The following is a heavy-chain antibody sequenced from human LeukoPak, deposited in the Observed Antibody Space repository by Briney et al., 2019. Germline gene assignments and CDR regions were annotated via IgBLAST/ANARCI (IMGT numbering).Heavy chain of an antibody. CDR2: ISSSSSYI. Sequence: PGGSLRLSCAASGFTFSSYSMNWVRQAPGKGLEWVSSISSSSSYIYYADSVKGRFTISRDNAKNSLYLQMNSLRAEDTAVYYCARDESWELLSLLDYWGQGTLVTVSS. J-gene: IGHJ4*02. CDR3: ARDESWELLSLLDY. D-gene: IGHD1-26*01. V-gene: IGHV3-21*01. CDR1: GFTFSSYS.